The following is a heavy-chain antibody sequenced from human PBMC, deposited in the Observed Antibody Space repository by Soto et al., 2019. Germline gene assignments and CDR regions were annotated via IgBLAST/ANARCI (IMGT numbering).Heavy chain of an antibody. CDR1: GTAISAYY. J-gene: IGHJ4*02. CDR3: AREFHYEFDG. D-gene: IGHD4-17*01. CDR2: IDKSGKT. V-gene: IGHV4-4*07. Sequence: TETLSLTCSVSGTAISAYYWTWIRQPAGKGLEWIGRIDKSGKTRYNTSLKSRVTMSVDVSKNQFSLKISPVTAADTAVYYCAREFHYEFDGWGQRTRVTVSS.